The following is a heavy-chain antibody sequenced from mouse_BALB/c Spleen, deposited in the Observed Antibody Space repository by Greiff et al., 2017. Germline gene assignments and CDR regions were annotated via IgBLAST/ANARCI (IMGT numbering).Heavy chain of an antibody. V-gene: IGHV5-17*02. CDR3: AREERRYGYYFDY. CDR2: ISSGSSTI. D-gene: IGHD2-14*01. J-gene: IGHJ2*01. Sequence: EVMLVESGGGLVQPGGSRKLSCAASGFTFSSFGMHWVRQAPEKGLEWVAYISSGSSTIYYADTVKGRFTISRDNPKNTLFLQMTSLRSEDTAMYYCAREERRYGYYFDYWGQGTTLTVSS. CDR1: GFTFSSFG.